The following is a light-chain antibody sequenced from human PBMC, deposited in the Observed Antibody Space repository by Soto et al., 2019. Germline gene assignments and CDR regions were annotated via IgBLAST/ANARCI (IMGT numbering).Light chain of an antibody. CDR3: QSYDSSLSISV. CDR1: SSNIGAGYD. J-gene: IGLJ2*01. CDR2: DNV. V-gene: IGLV1-40*01. Sequence: QPVLTQPPSVFGAPGQRVTIPCTGSSSNIGAGYDVHWYQQVPGAPPKLIIYDNVNRPSGVTDRFSGSRSGTSASLAITGLRAEDEATYHCQSYDSSLSISVFGGGTKVTVL.